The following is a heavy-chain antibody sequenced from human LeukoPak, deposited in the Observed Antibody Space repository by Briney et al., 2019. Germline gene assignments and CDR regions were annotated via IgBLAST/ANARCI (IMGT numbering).Heavy chain of an antibody. D-gene: IGHD6-13*01. V-gene: IGHV4-61*02. CDR3: ARGEAAAGDFDY. CDR2: IYTSGST. J-gene: IGHJ4*02. Sequence: PSQTLSLTCTVSGGSISSGSYYWSWIRQPAGKGLEWIGRIYTSGSTNYNPSLKSRVTITVDTSKNQFSLKLSSVTAADTAVYYCARGEAAAGDFDYWGQGTLVTVSS. CDR1: GGSISSGSYY.